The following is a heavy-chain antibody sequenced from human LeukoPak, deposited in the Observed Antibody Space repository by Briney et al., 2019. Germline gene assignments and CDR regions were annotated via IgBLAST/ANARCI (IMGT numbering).Heavy chain of an antibody. CDR1: GYTFTSYG. CDR3: AISAGYSSSWYGSDLGY. V-gene: IGHV1-2*04. Sequence: ASVKVSCKASGYTFTSYGISWVRQAPGQGLEWMGWINPNSGGTNYAQKFQGWVTMTRDTSISTAYMELSRLRSDDTAVYYCAISAGYSSSWYGSDLGYWGQGTLVTVSS. D-gene: IGHD6-13*01. CDR2: INPNSGGT. J-gene: IGHJ4*02.